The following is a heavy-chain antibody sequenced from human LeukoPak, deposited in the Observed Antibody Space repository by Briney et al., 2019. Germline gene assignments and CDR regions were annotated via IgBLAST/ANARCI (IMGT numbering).Heavy chain of an antibody. Sequence: SETLSLTCTVSGGSISSYYWSWIRQPPGKGLEWIGYIYYSGSTNYNPSLKSRVTISVDTSKNQFSLKLSSVTAADTAVYYCARGGTQRWIQGKPPDAFDIWGQGTMVTVSS. J-gene: IGHJ3*02. CDR1: GGSISSYY. D-gene: IGHD5-24*01. V-gene: IGHV4-59*01. CDR3: ARGGTQRWIQGKPPDAFDI. CDR2: IYYSGST.